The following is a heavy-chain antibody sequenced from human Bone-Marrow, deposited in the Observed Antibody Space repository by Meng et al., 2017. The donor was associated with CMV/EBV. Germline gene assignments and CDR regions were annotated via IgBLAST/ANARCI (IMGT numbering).Heavy chain of an antibody. CDR3: AKDISDGGYSSLDSNYYYGMDV. J-gene: IGHJ6*02. Sequence: GGCLRLSCAAAGFTFDDYAMHWVRQAPGKGLEWVSLISWDGGSTYYADSVKGRFTISRDNSKNSLYLQMNSLRAEDTALYYCAKDISDGGYSSLDSNYYYGMDVWGQGTTVTVSS. V-gene: IGHV3-43D*03. D-gene: IGHD5-18*01. CDR1: GFTFDDYA. CDR2: ISWDGGST.